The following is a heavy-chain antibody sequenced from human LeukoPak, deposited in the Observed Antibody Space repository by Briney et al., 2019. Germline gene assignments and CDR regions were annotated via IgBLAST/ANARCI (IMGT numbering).Heavy chain of an antibody. CDR3: ARDGGQQMEKFDY. CDR1: GFTFSTYG. V-gene: IGHV3-33*01. J-gene: IGHJ4*02. Sequence: PGRSLRLSCVASGFTFSTYGMHWVRQAPGKGLEWVAPIWYDGNYKYYADSVKGRFTISRDNSKNTLYLQMNSLRVEDTAVYYCARDGGQQMEKFDYWGQGTLVTVSS. D-gene: IGHD6-13*01. CDR2: IWYDGNYK.